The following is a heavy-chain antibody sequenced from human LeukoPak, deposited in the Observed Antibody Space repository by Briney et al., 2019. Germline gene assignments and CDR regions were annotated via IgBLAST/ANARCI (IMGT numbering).Heavy chain of an antibody. CDR1: GFTFSSYA. CDR2: ITNSGSTI. CDR3: AVRFDY. Sequence: GGSLRLSCAAYGFTFSSYAMNWVRQAPGKGLEWISYITNSGSTIYYADSVKGRFTISRDNAKNSLSLQMDSLRAEDTAVYYCAVRFDYWGQGTLVTVSS. V-gene: IGHV3-48*03. J-gene: IGHJ4*02.